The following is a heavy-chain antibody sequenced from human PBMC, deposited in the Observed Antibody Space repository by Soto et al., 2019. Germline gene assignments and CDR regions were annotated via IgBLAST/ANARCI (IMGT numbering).Heavy chain of an antibody. Sequence: EVQLVESGGGLVQPGGSLRLSCAASGFTFSNYAMHWVRQAPGKGLEYVSTISSNGHSTDYANSVKGRFTISRDNSMNTLDLQMGSLRAEDMAVYYCARGSHGYHFDYWGQGTLVTVSS. V-gene: IGHV3-64*01. CDR2: ISSNGHST. CDR3: ARGSHGYHFDY. J-gene: IGHJ4*02. CDR1: GFTFSNYA. D-gene: IGHD5-12*01.